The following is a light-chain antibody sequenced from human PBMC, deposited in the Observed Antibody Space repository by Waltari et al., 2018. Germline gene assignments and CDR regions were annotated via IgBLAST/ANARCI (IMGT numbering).Light chain of an antibody. CDR3: CSFTRASTWV. V-gene: IGLV2-14*01. Sequence: QSALTQPASVSGSPGQSITISCTGTNGDIGNYNYVSWYQQHPGKAPKLIIYEVNNRPSGGSHRFSGSKSGHSASLTISGLQAEDEAEYYCCSFTRASTWVFGGGTKLTVL. CDR1: NGDIGNYNY. J-gene: IGLJ3*02. CDR2: EVN.